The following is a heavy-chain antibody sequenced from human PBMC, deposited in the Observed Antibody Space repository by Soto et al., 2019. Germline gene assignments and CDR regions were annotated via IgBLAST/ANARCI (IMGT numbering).Heavy chain of an antibody. CDR2: ISGSGGST. J-gene: IGHJ2*01. Sequence: EVQLLESGGGLVQPGGSLRLSCAASGFTFSSYAMSWVRQAPGKGLEWVAAISGSGGSTYYADSVKGRFTISRDNAKNTLYRQMTSLRAEDTAVYYCAKRTVGWYFDLWGRGTLVTVSS. D-gene: IGHD4-17*01. V-gene: IGHV3-23*01. CDR1: GFTFSSYA. CDR3: AKRTVGWYFDL.